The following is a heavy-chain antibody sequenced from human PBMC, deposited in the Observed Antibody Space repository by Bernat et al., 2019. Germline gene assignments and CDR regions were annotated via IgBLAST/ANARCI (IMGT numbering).Heavy chain of an antibody. CDR2: ISGSGGST. Sequence: EVQLVESGGGLVQPGGSLRLSCAASGFTFSSYAMSWVRQAPGKGLEWVSAISGSGGSTYYADSVKGRFTIPRDNSKNTLYLQMNSLRAEDTAVNDCAKAADDYGDYVAFDFDYWGQGTLVTVSS. CDR3: AKAADDYGDYVAFDFDY. J-gene: IGHJ4*02. CDR1: GFTFSSYA. V-gene: IGHV3-23*04. D-gene: IGHD4-17*01.